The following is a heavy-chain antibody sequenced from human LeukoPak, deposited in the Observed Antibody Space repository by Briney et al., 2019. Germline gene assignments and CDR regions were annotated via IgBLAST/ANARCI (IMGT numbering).Heavy chain of an antibody. CDR2: IYYSGST. Sequence: SETLSLTCTVSGGSISSSSYYWGWIRQPPGKGLEWIGSIYYSGSTYYNPSLKSRVTISVDTSKNQFSLKLSSVTAADTAVYYCASNSNYVLKAWGYWGQGTLVTVSS. CDR3: ASNSNYVLKAWGY. D-gene: IGHD4-11*01. CDR1: GGSISSSSYY. V-gene: IGHV4-39*01. J-gene: IGHJ4*02.